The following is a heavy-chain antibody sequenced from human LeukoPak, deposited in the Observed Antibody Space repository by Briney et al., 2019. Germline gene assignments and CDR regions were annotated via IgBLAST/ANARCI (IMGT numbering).Heavy chain of an antibody. Sequence: GGSLRLSCAASGFTFSSYWMHWVPQAPGKGLVWVSRINSDGSSTSYADSVKGRFTISRDNAKNTPYLQMNSLRAEDTAVYYCARVRYNWNDLDYWGRGTLVTVSS. CDR2: INSDGSST. D-gene: IGHD1-20*01. CDR3: ARVRYNWNDLDY. V-gene: IGHV3-74*01. J-gene: IGHJ4*02. CDR1: GFTFSSYW.